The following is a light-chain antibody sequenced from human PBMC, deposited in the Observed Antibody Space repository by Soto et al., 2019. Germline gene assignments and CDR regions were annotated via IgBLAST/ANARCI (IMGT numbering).Light chain of an antibody. V-gene: IGLV1-51*01. Sequence: QSVLTQPPSVSAAPGEKVTISCSGSTSNIGSHYVSLYQQFPRTAPKLLIYDDDRRPSGMPDRFSGSKSGTSATLGITGLQTGDEADYYCATWDSRLNVVLFGGGTKVTV. J-gene: IGLJ2*01. CDR3: ATWDSRLNVVL. CDR1: TSNIGSHY. CDR2: DDD.